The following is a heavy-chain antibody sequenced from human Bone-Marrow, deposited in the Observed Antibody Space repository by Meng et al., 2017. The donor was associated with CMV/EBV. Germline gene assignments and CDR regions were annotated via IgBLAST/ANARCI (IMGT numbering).Heavy chain of an antibody. CDR3: ARERGGSYYFDY. Sequence: ASVKVSCKASGYTFTSYDINWVRQATGQGLEWMGWMNPNSGNTGYAQKFQGRVTMTRNTSISTAYMELSRLRSEDTAVYYCARERGGSYYFDYWGQGTLVTVSS. CDR1: GYTFTSYD. J-gene: IGHJ4*02. D-gene: IGHD3-16*01. CDR2: MNPNSGNT. V-gene: IGHV1-8*01.